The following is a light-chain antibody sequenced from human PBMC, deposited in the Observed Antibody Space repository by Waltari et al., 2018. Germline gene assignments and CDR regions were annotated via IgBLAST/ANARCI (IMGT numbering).Light chain of an antibody. CDR2: DVT. CDR3: STYTTGVV. CDR1: SSDVGEHNY. V-gene: IGLV2-14*03. J-gene: IGLJ2*01. Sequence: QSALTQPASVTGSPRQSITIPCPGSSSDVGEHNYVSWYQQHPGKVPKLLVFDVTHRPSGVSDRFSGSKSGNTASLTISGLQAEDEGDYYCSTYTTGVVFGGGTKLTVL.